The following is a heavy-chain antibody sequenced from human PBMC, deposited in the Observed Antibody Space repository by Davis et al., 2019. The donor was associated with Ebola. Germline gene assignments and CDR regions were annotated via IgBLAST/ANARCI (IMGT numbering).Heavy chain of an antibody. CDR2: INPYSGGT. CDR3: ARDRLGGSRYYYYGMDV. Sequence: ASVKVSCKASGYTFTGYYMHWVRQAPGQGLEWMGRINPYSGGTNYAQKFQGRVTITRDTSASTAYMELSSLRSEDTAVYYCARDRLGGSRYYYYGMDVWGQGTTVTVPS. D-gene: IGHD2-15*01. V-gene: IGHV1-2*06. J-gene: IGHJ6*02. CDR1: GYTFTGYY.